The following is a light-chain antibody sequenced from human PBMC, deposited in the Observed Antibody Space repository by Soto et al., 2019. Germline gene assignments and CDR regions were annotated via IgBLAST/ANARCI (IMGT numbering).Light chain of an antibody. CDR3: QQYKNWPPWT. CDR2: GAS. Sequence: ERVKTQSPVTLSVSQGESVTLSCRASQSVGSNLAWYQQKPCQAPRLLIYGASARATGIPARFSGSGSGTEFTPTISSLQSEDFAVYYCQQYKNWPPWTFGQGTKVDIK. J-gene: IGKJ1*01. V-gene: IGKV3-15*01. CDR1: QSVGSN.